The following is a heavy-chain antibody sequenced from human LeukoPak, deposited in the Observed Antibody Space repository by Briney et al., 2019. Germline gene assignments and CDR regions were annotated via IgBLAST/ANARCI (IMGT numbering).Heavy chain of an antibody. CDR3: AKDHTWGPTPQYFNY. D-gene: IGHD7-27*01. V-gene: IGHV3-23*01. Sequence: GGSLRLSCATSGLTFENYVMSWVRQAPGRGLEWVSAVGGSGDTTYYADSVKGRFTISRDNFQKTLYLQMNDLRAEDTAVYHCAKDHTWGPTPQYFNYWGQGTLVTVSS. CDR1: GLTFENYV. J-gene: IGHJ4*02. CDR2: VGGSGDTT.